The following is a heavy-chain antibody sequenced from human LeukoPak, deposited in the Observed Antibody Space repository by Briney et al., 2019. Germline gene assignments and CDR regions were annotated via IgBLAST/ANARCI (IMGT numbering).Heavy chain of an antibody. J-gene: IGHJ4*02. D-gene: IGHD6-13*01. CDR2: IYYSGST. CDR1: GGSISTYY. V-gene: IGHV4-59*01. CDR3: ARMSITAAGTGFDY. Sequence: KPSETLSLTCTVSGGSISTYYWSWIRQPPGKGLEWIGYIYYSGSTNYNPSLRSRVTISVDTSKNQFSLKLSSVTAADTAVYYCARMSITAAGTGFDYWGLGTLVTVSS.